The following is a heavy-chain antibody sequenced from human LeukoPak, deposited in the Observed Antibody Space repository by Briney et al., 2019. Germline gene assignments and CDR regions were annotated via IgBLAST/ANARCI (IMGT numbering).Heavy chain of an antibody. V-gene: IGHV5-51*01. D-gene: IGHD3-9*01. Sequence: KVSCKTSGYRFTGYYIHWVRQAPGQGLEWMGIIYPGDSDTRYSPSFQGQVTISADKSISTAYLQWSSLKASDTAMYYCARLVTIEDDAFDIWGQGTMVTVSS. J-gene: IGHJ3*02. CDR3: ARLVTIEDDAFDI. CDR1: GYRFTGYY. CDR2: IYPGDSDT.